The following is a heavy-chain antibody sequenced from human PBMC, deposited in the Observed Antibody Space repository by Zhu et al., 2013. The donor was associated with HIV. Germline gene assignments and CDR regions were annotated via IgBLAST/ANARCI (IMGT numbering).Heavy chain of an antibody. V-gene: IGHV3-74*03. D-gene: IGHD3-10*01. CDR2: VNSDGASK. J-gene: IGHJ4*02. CDR3: AREDYYGSGTCDY. Sequence: EVQLVESGGDLVQPGGSLRLSCTASGFTFRDYWMHWVRQAPGKGLVWVSRVNSDGASKTYVDIVEGRFTISRDNARNTLYLQMNSLGVEDTAVYYCAREDYYGSGTCDYWGQGTLVTVSS. CDR1: GFTFRDYW.